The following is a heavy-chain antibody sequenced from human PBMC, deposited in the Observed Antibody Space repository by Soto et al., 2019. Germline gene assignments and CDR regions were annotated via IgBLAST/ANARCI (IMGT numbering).Heavy chain of an antibody. V-gene: IGHV4-34*01. CDR3: ARVERGTATTVVDALDI. CDR2: MSHSGGT. D-gene: IGHD1-1*01. CDR1: GGFVSSGSYY. Sequence: QVQLQQWGAGLLKPSETLSLTCAVYGGFVSSGSYYWSWIRQPPGKGLEWIGEMSHSGGTHFNPSLKSRVPISGDTSKNQFSLKMSSVIAADTALYYCARVERGTATTVVDALDIWGPGTMVTVSS. J-gene: IGHJ3*02.